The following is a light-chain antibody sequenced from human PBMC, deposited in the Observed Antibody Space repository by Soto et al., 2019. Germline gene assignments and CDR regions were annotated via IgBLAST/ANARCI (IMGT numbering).Light chain of an antibody. V-gene: IGKV1-5*01. Sequence: DIHMTQSPSTLSVSVSDIVTITCLASQTISSWLAWYQQKPGKAPKLLVYDASTLQSGVASRFSGSGSGTEFTLIISGLQPDDSATYYCQQYTNTNNPWMFGQGTKVDIK. CDR2: DAS. J-gene: IGKJ1*01. CDR1: QTISSW. CDR3: QQYTNTNNPWM.